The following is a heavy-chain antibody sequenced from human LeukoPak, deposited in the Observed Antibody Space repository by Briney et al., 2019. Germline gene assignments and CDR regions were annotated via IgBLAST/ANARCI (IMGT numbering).Heavy chain of an antibody. D-gene: IGHD2-8*01. V-gene: IGHV4-34*01. CDR3: ARGSNCTNGVCHIDYFDY. Sequence: SETLSLTCAVYGGSFSGYYWSWLRQPPGKGLEWLGEINHSGSTNYNPSLKSRVTISVDTSKNQFSLKLSSVTAADTAVYYCARGSNCTNGVCHIDYFDYWGQGTLVTVSS. CDR2: INHSGST. J-gene: IGHJ4*02. CDR1: GGSFSGYY.